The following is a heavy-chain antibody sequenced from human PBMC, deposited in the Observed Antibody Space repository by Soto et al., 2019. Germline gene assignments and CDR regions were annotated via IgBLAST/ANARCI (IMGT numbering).Heavy chain of an antibody. Sequence: EVQLVESGGGLVQPGGSLRLSCAASGFTFSSYWMHWLRQAPGKGLVWVSRINSGGSSTSYADSVRGRCTISRDNAKNKLYLQMNRLRAEDTAVYSWARSPQNRDYWGQGTLVTVSS. V-gene: IGHV3-74*01. CDR3: ARSPQNRDY. CDR1: GFTFSSYW. CDR2: INSGGSST. J-gene: IGHJ4*02.